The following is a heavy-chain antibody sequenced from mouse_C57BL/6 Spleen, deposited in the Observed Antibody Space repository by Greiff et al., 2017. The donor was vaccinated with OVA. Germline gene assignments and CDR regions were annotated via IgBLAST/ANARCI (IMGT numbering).Heavy chain of an antibody. CDR2: ISSGSSTI. Sequence: EVMLVESGGGLVKPGGSLKLSCAASGFTFSDYGMHWVRQAPEKGLEWVAYISSGSSTIYYADTVKGRCTISRDNAKNTLFLQMTSLRSEDTAMYYCAYGKGGYYAMDYWGQGTSVTVSS. J-gene: IGHJ4*01. CDR3: AYGKGGYYAMDY. V-gene: IGHV5-17*01. CDR1: GFTFSDYG. D-gene: IGHD2-1*01.